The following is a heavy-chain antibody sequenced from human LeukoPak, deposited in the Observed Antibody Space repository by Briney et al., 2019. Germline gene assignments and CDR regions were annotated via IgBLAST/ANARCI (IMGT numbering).Heavy chain of an antibody. V-gene: IGHV1-69*06. Sequence: GSSVKVSCKASGGTFSSYAISWVRQAPGQGLEWMGGIIPIFGTANYAQKFQGRVTMTEDTSTDTAYMELSSLRSEDTAVYYCATAARLLAYSFDYWGQGTLVTVSS. CDR2: IIPIFGTA. J-gene: IGHJ4*02. CDR3: ATAARLLAYSFDY. D-gene: IGHD4-11*01. CDR1: GGTFSSYA.